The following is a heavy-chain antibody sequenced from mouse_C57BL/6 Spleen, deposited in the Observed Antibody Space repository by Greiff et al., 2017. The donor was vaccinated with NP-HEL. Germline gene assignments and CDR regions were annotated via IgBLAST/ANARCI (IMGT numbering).Heavy chain of an antibody. CDR2: INYDGSST. V-gene: IGHV5-16*01. D-gene: IGHD2-5*01. Sequence: EVKVVESEGGLVQPGSSMKLSCTASGFTFSDYYMAWVRQVPEKGLEWVANINYDGSSTYYLDSLKSRFIISRDNAKNILYLQMSSLKSEDTATYYCARERDSNYEGDYAMDYWGQGTSVTVSS. CDR1: GFTFSDYY. CDR3: ARERDSNYEGDYAMDY. J-gene: IGHJ4*01.